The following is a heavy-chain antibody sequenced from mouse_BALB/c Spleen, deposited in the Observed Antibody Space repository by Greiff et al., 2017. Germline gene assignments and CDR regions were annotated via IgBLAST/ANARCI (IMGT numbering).Heavy chain of an antibody. Sequence: EVQLQESGPSLVKPSQTLSLTCSVTGDSFTSGYWNWIRKFPGHKLEYMGYISYSGNTYYNPSLNSRISISRDTSKNQYYLQLNSVTTEDTATYYCARYYGYPYAMDYWGQGTSVTVSS. CDR1: GDSFTSGY. CDR2: ISYSGNT. CDR3: ARYYGYPYAMDY. D-gene: IGHD2-14*01. V-gene: IGHV3-8*02. J-gene: IGHJ4*01.